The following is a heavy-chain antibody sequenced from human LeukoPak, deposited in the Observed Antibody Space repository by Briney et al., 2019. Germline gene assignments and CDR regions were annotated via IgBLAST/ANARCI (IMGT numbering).Heavy chain of an antibody. CDR3: AKLAKYFYGSETYYFFEH. Sequence: GGSLRLSCAASGFTFSSYEMNWVRQAPGKGLEWVANINQDGTEKYYVDSVKGRFTISRDNAKSSLYLQMNSLRVEDTAVYYCAKLAKYFYGSETYYFFEHWGQGTPVTASS. CDR1: GFTFSSYE. CDR2: INQDGTEK. V-gene: IGHV3-7*01. D-gene: IGHD3-10*01. J-gene: IGHJ4*02.